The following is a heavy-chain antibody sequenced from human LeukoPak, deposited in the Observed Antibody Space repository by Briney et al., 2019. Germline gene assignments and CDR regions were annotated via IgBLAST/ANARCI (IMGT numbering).Heavy chain of an antibody. CDR1: GGSISGSY. J-gene: IGHJ4*02. V-gene: IGHV4-59*01. CDR3: ARGIESYGDYGY. CDR2: MYNSGST. D-gene: IGHD4-17*01. Sequence: SETLSLTCTVSGGSISGSYWSWIRQPPGKGLEWIAYMYNSGSTDYNPSLKSRVTISIDTSKNQFSLKLSSLTAADAAIYYCARGIESYGDYGYWGQGILVTVSS.